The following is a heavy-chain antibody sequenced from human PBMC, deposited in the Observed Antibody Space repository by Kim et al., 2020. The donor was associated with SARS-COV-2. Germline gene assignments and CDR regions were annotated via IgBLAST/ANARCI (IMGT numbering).Heavy chain of an antibody. CDR2: IYSGGSST. J-gene: IGHJ6*02. D-gene: IGHD3-3*01. CDR3: AKDGGYYGMDV. Sequence: GGSLRLSCAASGFTFSSYAMSWVRQAPGKGLEWVSVIYSGGSSTYYADSVKGRFTISRDNSKNTLYLQMNSLRAEDTAVYYCAKDGGYYGMDVWGQGTTVTVSS. CDR1: GFTFSSYA. V-gene: IGHV3-23*03.